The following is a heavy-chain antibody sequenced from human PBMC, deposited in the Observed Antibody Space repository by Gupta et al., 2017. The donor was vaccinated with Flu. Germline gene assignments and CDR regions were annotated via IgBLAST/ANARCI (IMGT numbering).Heavy chain of an antibody. CDR2: ISGSSNHI. J-gene: IGHJ4*02. CDR3: ARTKPGRLDYYFDS. V-gene: IGHV3-11*03. CDR1: GFRISDFY. D-gene: IGHD4-11*01. Sequence: QVQLMESGGNLVKPGGSLRLSCAASGFRISDFYMSWVRQAPGKGLEWVSFISGSSNHINYGDSVKGRFTISRDITKNSLYLQMNSLRADDTAVYFCARTKPGRLDYYFDSWGRGTLVTVSS.